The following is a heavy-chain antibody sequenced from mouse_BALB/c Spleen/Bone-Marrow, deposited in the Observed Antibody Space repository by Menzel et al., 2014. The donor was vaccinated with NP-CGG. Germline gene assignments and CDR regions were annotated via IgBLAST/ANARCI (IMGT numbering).Heavy chain of an antibody. Sequence: EVKLMESGGGLVKPGGSLKLSCAASGFTFSSFAMSWVRQTPEKRLGWVATISSGGGYTYYPDSVKGRFTISRDNAKNSLYLQMSSLRSEDTAMYYCARQESIYDGYYGGFTYWGQGTLVTVSA. CDR1: GFTFSSFA. D-gene: IGHD2-3*01. CDR2: ISSGGGYT. CDR3: ARQESIYDGYYGGFTY. J-gene: IGHJ3*01. V-gene: IGHV5-9-3*01.